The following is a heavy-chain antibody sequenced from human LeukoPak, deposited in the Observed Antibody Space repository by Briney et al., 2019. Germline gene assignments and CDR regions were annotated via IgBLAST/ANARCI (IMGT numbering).Heavy chain of an antibody. D-gene: IGHD2-2*01. CDR1: GYTFTSYD. CDR2: MNPNSGNT. J-gene: IGHJ4*02. Sequence: ASVKVSCKASGYTFTSYDINWVRQATGQGLEWMGWMNPNSGNTGYAQKFQGRVTITRNTSISTAYMELSSLRSEDTAVYYCARELPVVTSCCYDYWGQGTLVTVSS. CDR3: ARELPVVTSCCYDY. V-gene: IGHV1-8*03.